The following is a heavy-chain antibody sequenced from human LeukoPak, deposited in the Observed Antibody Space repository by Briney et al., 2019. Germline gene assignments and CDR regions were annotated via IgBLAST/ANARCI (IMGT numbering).Heavy chain of an antibody. CDR3: ARGPSGYHNT. CDR1: GFTFSSYG. D-gene: IGHD5-12*01. CDR2: ISGSGDST. Sequence: GGTLRLSCAASGFTFSSYGMSWVRQAPGKGLEWVSAISGSGDSTFYADSVKGRFTISRDNSKNILYLQMNNLRAEDTAVYYCARGPSGYHNTGGQGTLVTVSS. J-gene: IGHJ4*02. V-gene: IGHV3-23*01.